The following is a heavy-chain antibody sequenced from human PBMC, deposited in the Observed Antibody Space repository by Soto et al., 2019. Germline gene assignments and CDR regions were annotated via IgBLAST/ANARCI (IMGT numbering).Heavy chain of an antibody. Sequence: SETLSLTCAVYGGSFSGHSWTWIRQSPGKGLEWIGDINHSGRVNYSPSLKSRVTISLDTSKNQFSLTLSAVTAADTAMYYCSTRAYDTNGYYRFDPWGQGTLVTISS. CDR3: STRAYDTNGYYRFDP. D-gene: IGHD3-22*01. CDR2: INHSGRV. V-gene: IGHV4-34*01. CDR1: GGSFSGHS. J-gene: IGHJ5*01.